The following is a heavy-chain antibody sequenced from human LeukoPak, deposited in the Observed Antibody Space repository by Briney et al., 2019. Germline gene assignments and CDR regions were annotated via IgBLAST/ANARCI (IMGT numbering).Heavy chain of an antibody. CDR1: GGSISSYY. D-gene: IGHD3-22*01. CDR3: ARVRITSYGSSGYYFDY. J-gene: IGHJ4*02. CDR2: IYYSGST. Sequence: SETLSLTCTVSGGSISSYYWSWIRQPPGKGLEWIGYIYYSGSTNYNPSLKSRVTISVDTSKNQFSLKLSSMTAADTAVYYCARVRITSYGSSGYYFDYWGQGTLVTVSS. V-gene: IGHV4-59*01.